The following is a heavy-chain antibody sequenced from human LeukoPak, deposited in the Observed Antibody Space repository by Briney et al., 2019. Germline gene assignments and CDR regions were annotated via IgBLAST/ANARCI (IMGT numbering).Heavy chain of an antibody. CDR2: ISDSGGET. CDR3: ARGSGGAAFDS. D-gene: IGHD2-15*01. CDR1: GFSFSTSA. V-gene: IGHV3-23*01. J-gene: IGHJ5*01. Sequence: GGSLRLSCAASGFSFSTSAMSWVRQAPGKGPEWVSAISDSGGETYYTDSVKGRFTISRDNSKNTLYLQMNSLRAEDTAVYHCARGSGGAAFDSWGQGTLVTVSS.